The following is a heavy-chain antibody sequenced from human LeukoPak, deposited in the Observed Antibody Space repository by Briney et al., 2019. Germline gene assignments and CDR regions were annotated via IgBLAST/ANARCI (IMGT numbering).Heavy chain of an antibody. Sequence: SETLSLTCTVSGGSISSYYWSWIRQPPGKGLEWIGYIYYSGSTNYNPSLKSRVTISVDTSKNQFSLKLSSVTAADTAVYYCARTSMGSGSYYTFVYWGQGTLVTVSS. V-gene: IGHV4-59*08. CDR2: IYYSGST. CDR1: GGSISSYY. D-gene: IGHD3-10*01. CDR3: ARTSMGSGSYYTFVY. J-gene: IGHJ4*02.